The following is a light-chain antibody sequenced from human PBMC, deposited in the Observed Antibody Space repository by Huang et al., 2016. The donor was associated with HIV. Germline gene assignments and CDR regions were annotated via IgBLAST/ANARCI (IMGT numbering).Light chain of an antibody. CDR1: QGIGNS. V-gene: IGKV3-15*01. J-gene: IGKJ2*01. CDR3: QQYHEWPRT. CDR2: ETF. Sequence: ERVLTQSPGTLSVSPGERATLSCRTSQGIGNSLAWYQLKPSQAPRLLIYETFIRASDIPARFSGGGSEIDFTLTISGLQSEDSAVYYCQQYHEWPRTFGQGTKVEIK.